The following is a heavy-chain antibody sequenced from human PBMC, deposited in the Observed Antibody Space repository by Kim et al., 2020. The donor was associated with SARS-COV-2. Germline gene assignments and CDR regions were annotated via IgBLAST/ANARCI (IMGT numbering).Heavy chain of an antibody. CDR2: IYYSGST. CDR1: GGSISSSSYY. J-gene: IGHJ4*02. D-gene: IGHD5-18*01. CDR3: ARFLSTAMVFHIDY. V-gene: IGHV4-39*07. Sequence: SETLSLTCTVSGGSISSSSYYWGWIRQPPGKGLEWIGSIYYSGSTYYNPSLKSRVTISVDTSKNQFSLKLSSVTAADTAVYYCARFLSTAMVFHIDYWGQGTLVTVSS.